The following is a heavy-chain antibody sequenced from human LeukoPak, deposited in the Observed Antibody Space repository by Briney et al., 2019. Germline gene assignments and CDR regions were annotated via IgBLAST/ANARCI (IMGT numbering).Heavy chain of an antibody. CDR1: GGSISSYY. CDR2: IYYSGST. V-gene: IGHV4-59*08. Sequence: PSETLSLTCTVSGGSISSYYWSWIRQPPGKGLEWIGYIYYSGSTNYNPSLKSRVTISVDTSKDQFSLKLSSVAAADTAVYYCARRTQLNGPLYDILTGYHDAFDIWRQGTMVTVSS. D-gene: IGHD3-9*01. CDR3: ARRTQLNGPLYDILTGYHDAFDI. J-gene: IGHJ3*02.